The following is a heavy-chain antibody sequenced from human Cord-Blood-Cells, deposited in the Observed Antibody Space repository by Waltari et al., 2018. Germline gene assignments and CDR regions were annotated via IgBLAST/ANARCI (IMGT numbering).Heavy chain of an antibody. V-gene: IGHV3-53*02. D-gene: IGHD1-26*01. CDR1: GFTVSSNY. CDR2: IYSGGST. J-gene: IGHJ3*02. Sequence: EVQPVETGGGFIQPGGSLRLSCAASGFTVSSNYMSWVRQAPGKGLEWVSVIYSGGSTYYADSVKGRFTISRDNSKNTLYLQMNSLRAEDTAVYYCARSGVGGAFDIWGQGTMVTVSS. CDR3: ARSGVGGAFDI.